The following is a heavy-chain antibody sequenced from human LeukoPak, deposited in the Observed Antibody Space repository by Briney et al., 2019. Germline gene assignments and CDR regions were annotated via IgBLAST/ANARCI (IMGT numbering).Heavy chain of an antibody. CDR3: ARLYGSGSLSPGYYYYMDV. Sequence: LETLSLTCAVYGGSFSGYYWSWIRQPPGKGLEWIVEINHSGSTNYNPSLKSRVTISVDTSKNQFSLKLSSVTAADTAVYYCARLYGSGSLSPGYYYYMDVWGKGTTVTISS. CDR2: INHSGST. V-gene: IGHV4-34*01. D-gene: IGHD3-10*01. CDR1: GGSFSGYY. J-gene: IGHJ6*03.